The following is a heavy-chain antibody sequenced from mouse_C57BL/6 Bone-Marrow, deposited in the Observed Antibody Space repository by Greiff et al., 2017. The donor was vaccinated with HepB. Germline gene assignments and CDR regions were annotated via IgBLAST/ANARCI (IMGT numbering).Heavy chain of an antibody. D-gene: IGHD2-5*01. J-gene: IGHJ2*01. CDR2: IYPGDGDT. Sequence: QVQLQQSGPELVKPGASVKISCKASGYAFSSSWMNWVKQRPGKGLEWIGRIYPGDGDTNYNGKFKGKATLTADKSSSTAYMQLSSLTSEDSAVYFCARAGAYYSTPYYFDYWGQGTTLTVSS. CDR3: ARAGAYYSTPYYFDY. CDR1: GYAFSSSW. V-gene: IGHV1-82*01.